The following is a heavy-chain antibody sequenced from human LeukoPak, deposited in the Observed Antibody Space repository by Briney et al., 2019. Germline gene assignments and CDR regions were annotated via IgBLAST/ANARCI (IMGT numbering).Heavy chain of an antibody. J-gene: IGHJ4*02. Sequence: PGGSLRLSCAASGFTFSSYSMNWVRQAPGKGLEWVSSISSSSSYIYYADSVKGRFTISRDNAKNSLYLQMNSLKTEDTAVYYCTTDGVGVEGATYDNWGQGTLVSVSS. CDR2: ISSSSSYI. D-gene: IGHD1-26*01. V-gene: IGHV3-21*03. CDR3: TTDGVGVEGATYDN. CDR1: GFTFSSYS.